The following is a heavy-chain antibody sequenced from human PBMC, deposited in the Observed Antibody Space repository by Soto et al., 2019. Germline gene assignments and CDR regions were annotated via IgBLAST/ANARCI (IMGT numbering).Heavy chain of an antibody. J-gene: IGHJ6*02. CDR3: TTEDIVLVPAASKPLYYYGMDV. D-gene: IGHD2-2*01. CDR1: GFTFSNAW. CDR2: IKSKTDGGTT. Sequence: KPGGSLRLSCAASGFTFSNAWMNWVRQAPGKGLEWVGRIKSKTDGGTTDYAAPVKGRFTISRDDSKNTLYPQMNSLKTEDTAVYYCTTEDIVLVPAASKPLYYYGMDVWGQGTTVTVSS. V-gene: IGHV3-15*07.